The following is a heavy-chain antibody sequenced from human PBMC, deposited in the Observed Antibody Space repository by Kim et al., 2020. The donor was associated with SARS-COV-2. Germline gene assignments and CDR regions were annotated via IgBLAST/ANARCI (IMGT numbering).Heavy chain of an antibody. D-gene: IGHD3-10*01. J-gene: IGHJ4*02. V-gene: IGHV3-30*02. Sequence: DSVKGRFTISRDNSKNTLYLQMNSLRAEDTAVYYCAKEPYGSGSYYHFDYWGQGTLVTVSS. CDR3: AKEPYGSGSYYHFDY.